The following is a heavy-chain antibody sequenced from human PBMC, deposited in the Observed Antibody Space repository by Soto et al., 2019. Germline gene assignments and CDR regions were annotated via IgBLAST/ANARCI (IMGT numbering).Heavy chain of an antibody. J-gene: IGHJ4*02. D-gene: IGHD6-13*01. Sequence: ASVKVSRKASGYTFTNYVIHLVRQAPRQRLEWMGWINAGNGNTKYSQKFQGRVTITRDTSASTAYMELSSLRSEDTAVYYCASQNSSSWSLYYFDYWGQGTLVTVSS. CDR1: GYTFTNYV. CDR2: INAGNGNT. CDR3: ASQNSSSWSLYYFDY. V-gene: IGHV1-3*01.